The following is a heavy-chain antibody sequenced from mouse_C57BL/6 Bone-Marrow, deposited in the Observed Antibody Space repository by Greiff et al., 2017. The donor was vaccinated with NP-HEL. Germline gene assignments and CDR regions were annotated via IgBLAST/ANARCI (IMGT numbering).Heavy chain of an antibody. Sequence: QVQLQQSGPELVKPGASVKISCKASGYAFSSSWMNWVKQRPGQGLEWIGRIYPGDGDTNYNGKFKGKATLTADKSSSTAYMQLSSLTYEDSAVYFSARWGDGYYVLYWYFDVWGTGTTVTVSS. V-gene: IGHV1-82*01. D-gene: IGHD2-3*01. J-gene: IGHJ1*03. CDR3: ARWGDGYYVLYWYFDV. CDR2: IYPGDGDT. CDR1: GYAFSSSW.